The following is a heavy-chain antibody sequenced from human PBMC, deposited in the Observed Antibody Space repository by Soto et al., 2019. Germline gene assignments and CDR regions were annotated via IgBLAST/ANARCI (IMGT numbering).Heavy chain of an antibody. D-gene: IGHD6-13*01. V-gene: IGHV1-2*04. CDR3: ARGDHRTKRGIAAAAFFCGMDV. Sequence: VASVKVSCKASGYTFTGYYMHWVRQAPGQGLEWMGWINPNSGGTNYAQKFQGWVTMTKDTSISTAYMELSRLRSDDTAVYYCARGDHRTKRGIAAAAFFCGMDVWGQGTTVTVSS. CDR1: GYTFTGYY. CDR2: INPNSGGT. J-gene: IGHJ6*02.